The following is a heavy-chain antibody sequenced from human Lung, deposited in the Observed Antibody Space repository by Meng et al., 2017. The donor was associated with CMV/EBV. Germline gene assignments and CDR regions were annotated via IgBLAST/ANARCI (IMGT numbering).Heavy chain of an antibody. Sequence: SVXVFCKASGGISINYPTSWVRQAPGQGLEWMGGFIPVFHTPNYSQKFKGRLTITTDESTNTAYMKLNSLTSGDTAVYYCATEGPLNWLDSWGQGSLVTVSS. CDR3: ATEGPLNWLDS. V-gene: IGHV1-69*05. CDR1: GGISINYP. CDR2: FIPVFHTP. J-gene: IGHJ5*01.